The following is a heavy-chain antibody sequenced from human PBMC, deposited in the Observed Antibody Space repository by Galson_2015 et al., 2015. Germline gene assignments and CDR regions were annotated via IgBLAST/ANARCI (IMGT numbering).Heavy chain of an antibody. J-gene: IGHJ6*02. CDR3: ARADGKPEIGYYYGMDV. Sequence: SLRLSCAASGFTFSSYSMNWVRQAPGKGLEWVSYISSSSSTIYYADSVKGRFTISRDNAKNSLYLQMNSLRAEDTAVYYCARADGKPEIGYYYGMDVWGQGTTVTVSS. CDR2: ISSSSSTI. CDR1: GFTFSSYS. D-gene: IGHD4-23*01. V-gene: IGHV3-48*01.